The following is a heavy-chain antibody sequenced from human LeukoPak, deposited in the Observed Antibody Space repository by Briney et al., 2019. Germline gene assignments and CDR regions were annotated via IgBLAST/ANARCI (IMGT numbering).Heavy chain of an antibody. D-gene: IGHD5-24*01. CDR1: GSTYSSAW. CDR2: ISSDGTIT. V-gene: IGHV3-74*01. Sequence: PGGSLTRSREAPGSTYSSAWIIMVDLATGKDQVRLARISSDGTITSYADSVKCRFTISRDNAKNTLYLQINSLRAEDTAVYYCARDIEDGVSWGQGTLVTVSS. J-gene: IGHJ5*02. CDR3: ARDIEDGVS.